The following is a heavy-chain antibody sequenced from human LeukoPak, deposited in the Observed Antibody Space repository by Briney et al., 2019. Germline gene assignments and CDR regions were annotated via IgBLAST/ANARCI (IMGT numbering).Heavy chain of an antibody. CDR3: ARERGRGRDSPWFDY. D-gene: IGHD1-26*01. J-gene: IGHJ4*02. V-gene: IGHV3-53*01. CDR1: GFIVSGDF. Sequence: GGSLRLSCAASGFIVSGDFMSWVRQAPGKGLEWVSVIYSDGSAYYADSVKGRFTISRDNSKNTLDLQMTGLRAEDTAVYYCARERGRGRDSPWFDYWGQGTLVTVSS. CDR2: IYSDGSA.